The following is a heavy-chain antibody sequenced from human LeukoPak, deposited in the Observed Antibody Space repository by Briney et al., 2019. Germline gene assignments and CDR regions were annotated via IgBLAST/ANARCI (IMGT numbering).Heavy chain of an antibody. CDR1: GGSFSGYY. J-gene: IGHJ4*02. CDR3: ARPYYYGSGSYYAFFNY. D-gene: IGHD3-10*01. Sequence: SETLSLTCAVYGGSFSGYYWSWIRQPPGKGLEWIGEINHSGSTNYNPSLKSRVTISVDTSKNQFSLKLSSVTAADTAVYYCARPYYYGSGSYYAFFNYWGQRTLVTVSS. CDR2: INHSGST. V-gene: IGHV4-34*01.